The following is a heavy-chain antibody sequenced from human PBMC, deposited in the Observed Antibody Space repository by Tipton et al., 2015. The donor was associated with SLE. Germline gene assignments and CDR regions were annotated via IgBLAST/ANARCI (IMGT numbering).Heavy chain of an antibody. CDR3: ARTRGVGAPVDFDL. CDR2: VFYTGRT. J-gene: IGHJ4*02. CDR1: DDSITTDY. D-gene: IGHD1-26*01. Sequence: TLSLTCTVSDDSITTDYWTWIRQPPGKGLEWIGYVFYTGRTTYNPSLERRVTISIDTSRTQFSLNLSSVTAADSAVYFCARTRGVGAPVDFDLWGQGTLVNVSS. V-gene: IGHV4-59*13.